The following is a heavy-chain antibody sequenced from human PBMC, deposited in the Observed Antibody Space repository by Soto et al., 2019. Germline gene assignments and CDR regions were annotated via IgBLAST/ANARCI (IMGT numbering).Heavy chain of an antibody. CDR3: ARSTVVVVTRYYRCYYWMGV. D-gene: IGHD2-15*01. V-gene: IGHV3-7*05. CDR1: GFTFSSYW. J-gene: IGHJ6*01. Sequence: EVQLVESGGGLVQPGGSLRLSCAASGFTFSSYWMSWVRQAPGKGLEWVANIKQDGSEKYYVDSVKGRFTISRDNAKNSLYLQMNSLRAEDTAVYYCARSTVVVVTRYYRCYYWMGVLGQGT. CDR2: IKQDGSEK.